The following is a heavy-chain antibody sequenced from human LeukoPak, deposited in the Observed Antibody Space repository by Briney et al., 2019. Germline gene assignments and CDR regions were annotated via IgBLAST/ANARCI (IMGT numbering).Heavy chain of an antibody. V-gene: IGHV3-30-3*01. CDR3: ARGAVEARIHLVEDYFDY. CDR1: GFTFSSYA. J-gene: IGHJ4*02. Sequence: GGSLRLSCAASGFTFSSYAMHWVRQAPGKGLEWVAVISYDGSNKYYADSVKGRFTISRDNSKNTLYLQMNSLRAEDTAVYYCARGAVEARIHLVEDYFDYWGQGTLVTVSS. D-gene: IGHD6-6*01. CDR2: ISYDGSNK.